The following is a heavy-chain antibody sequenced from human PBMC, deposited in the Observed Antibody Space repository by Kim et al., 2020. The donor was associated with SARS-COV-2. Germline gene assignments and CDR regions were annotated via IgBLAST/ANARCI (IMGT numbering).Heavy chain of an antibody. CDR3: ARHYGDYRDWFDP. Sequence: SETLSLTCTVSGGSISSYYWSWIRQPPGKGLEWIGYIYYSGSTNYNPSLKSRVTISVDTSKNQFSLKLSSVTAADTAVYYCARHYGDYRDWFDPWGQGTLVTVSS. CDR2: IYYSGST. J-gene: IGHJ5*02. D-gene: IGHD4-17*01. CDR1: GGSISSYY. V-gene: IGHV4-59*01.